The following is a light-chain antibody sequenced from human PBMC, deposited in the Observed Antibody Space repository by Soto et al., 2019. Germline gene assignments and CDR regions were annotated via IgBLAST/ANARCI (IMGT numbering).Light chain of an antibody. V-gene: IGKV3-20*01. Sequence: FAHSPGTLSLSPGERSTLSCRPSQSISSNYLAWYQQKPGQAPRLLIYGTSNRATGIPDRFSGSWSATDFTLTISRLEPEDFAVYYCHQYGDSPQTFGQGTKVDIK. J-gene: IGKJ1*01. CDR1: QSISSNY. CDR3: HQYGDSPQT. CDR2: GTS.